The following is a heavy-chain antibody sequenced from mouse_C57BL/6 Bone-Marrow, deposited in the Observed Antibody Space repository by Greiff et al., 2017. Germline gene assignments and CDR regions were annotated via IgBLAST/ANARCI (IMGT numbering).Heavy chain of an antibody. CDR1: GYSFTDYN. CDR2: INPHYGTT. V-gene: IGHV1-39*01. Sequence: VQLQQSGPELVQPGASVKISCKASGYSFTDYNLNWVKQSNGKSLEWIGVINPHYGTTSYNQKFKGKATLTVDQSSSTAYMQLNSLTSEDSAVYYCARTYYYGRGYFDVWGTGTTVTVSS. J-gene: IGHJ1*03. D-gene: IGHD1-1*01. CDR3: ARTYYYGRGYFDV.